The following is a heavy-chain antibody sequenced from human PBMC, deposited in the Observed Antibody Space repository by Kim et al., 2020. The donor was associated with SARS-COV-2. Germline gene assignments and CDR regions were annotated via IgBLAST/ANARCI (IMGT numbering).Heavy chain of an antibody. D-gene: IGHD2-15*01. CDR3: ARDHCLSIRGVSLRSFD. CDR2: ISYDGSNK. V-gene: IGHV3-30*04. CDR1: GFTFSSYA. Sequence: GGSLRLSCAASGFTFSSYAIHWVRQAPGKGLEWLAVISYDGSNKYYADSVKGRFTISRDNSKNTLYLQMNSLRAEDTAVYYCARDHCLSIRGVSLRSFD. J-gene: IGHJ3*02.